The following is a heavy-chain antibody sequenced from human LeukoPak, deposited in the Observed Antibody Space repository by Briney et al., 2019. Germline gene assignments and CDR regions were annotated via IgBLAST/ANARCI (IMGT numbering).Heavy chain of an antibody. V-gene: IGHV4-34*01. CDR1: GGSFSGYY. D-gene: IGHD3-9*01. J-gene: IGHJ4*02. Sequence: PSETLSLTCAVYGGSFSGYYWSWIRQPPGKGLEWIGEINHSGSTNYNPSLKSRVTISVDTSKNQFSLMLSSVTAADTAVYYCARGSHYDILTGYYSGCDYWGQGTLVTVSS. CDR2: INHSGST. CDR3: ARGSHYDILTGYYSGCDY.